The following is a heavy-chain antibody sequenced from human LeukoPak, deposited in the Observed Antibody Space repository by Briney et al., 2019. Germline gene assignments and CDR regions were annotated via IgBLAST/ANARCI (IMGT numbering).Heavy chain of an antibody. J-gene: IGHJ4*02. CDR2: IKPKTDGETT. D-gene: IGHD2-21*01. Sequence: GGSLRLSCAASGFIVSSNYMTWVRQAPGKGLEWVGRIKPKTDGETTEYAAPVKDRFSISRGDSKSMMYLQMNSLKTEDTAVYYCITPLPYSAQGGQGTLVTVSS. CDR1: GFIVSSNY. CDR3: ITPLPYSAQ. V-gene: IGHV3-15*07.